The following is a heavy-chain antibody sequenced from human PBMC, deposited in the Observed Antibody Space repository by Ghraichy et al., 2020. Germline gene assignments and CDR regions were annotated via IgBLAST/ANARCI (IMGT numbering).Heavy chain of an antibody. D-gene: IGHD3-10*01. CDR2: IIPILGIA. V-gene: IGHV1-69*02. CDR3: ARGRGSRPPGSEFDP. CDR1: GGTFSSYT. J-gene: IGHJ5*02. Sequence: SVKVSCKASGGTFSSYTISWVRQAPGQGLEWMGRIIPILGIANYAQKFQGRVTITADKSTSTAYMELSSLRSEDTAVYYCARGRGSRPPGSEFDPWGQGTLVTVSS.